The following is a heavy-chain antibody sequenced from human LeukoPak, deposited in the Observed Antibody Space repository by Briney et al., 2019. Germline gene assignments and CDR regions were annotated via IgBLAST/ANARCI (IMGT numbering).Heavy chain of an antibody. D-gene: IGHD2-2*01. V-gene: IGHV4-28*03. J-gene: IGHJ5*02. CDR3: ARVGRCSGTRCYPGWFDP. CDR2: ICYSGNT. CDR1: GTSISSGNW. Sequence: SSETLSLTCAVSGTSISSGNWWGWIRQPPGKGLEWIGYICYSGNTHYNLSLKSRVTMSVDTSKNQFSLKLSSVTAVDTAVYYCARVGRCSGTRCYPGWFDPWGQGTLVTVSS.